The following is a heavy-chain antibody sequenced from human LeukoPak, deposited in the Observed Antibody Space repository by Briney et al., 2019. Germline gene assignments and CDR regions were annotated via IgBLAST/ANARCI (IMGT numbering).Heavy chain of an antibody. D-gene: IGHD4-17*01. CDR1: GYTFTGYY. CDR2: INPNSGGT. Sequence: AASVKVSCKASGYTFTGYYMHWVRQAPGQGLEWTGWINPNSGGTNYAQKFQGRVTMTRDTSISTAYMELSRLRSDDTAVYYCRTDRYGDYGDYIDYWGQGTLVTVSS. CDR3: RTDRYGDYGDYIDY. V-gene: IGHV1-2*02. J-gene: IGHJ4*02.